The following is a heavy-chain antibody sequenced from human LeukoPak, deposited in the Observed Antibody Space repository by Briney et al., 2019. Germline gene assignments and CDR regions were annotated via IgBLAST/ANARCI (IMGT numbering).Heavy chain of an antibody. Sequence: ASVKVSCKASGYTFTGYYMHWVRQAPGQGLEWMGWINTKSGGTNYAEKFQGRVTMTRDTSISTAYMELSRLRSDDSAVYYCARAAVVAGSTETFDPWGQGTLVTVSS. D-gene: IGHD6-19*01. J-gene: IGHJ5*02. V-gene: IGHV1-2*02. CDR2: INTKSGGT. CDR1: GYTFTGYY. CDR3: ARAAVVAGSTETFDP.